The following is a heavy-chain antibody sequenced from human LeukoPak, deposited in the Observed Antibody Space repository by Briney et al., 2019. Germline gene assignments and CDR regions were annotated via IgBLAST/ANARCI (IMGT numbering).Heavy chain of an antibody. V-gene: IGHV4-38-2*01. CDR2: IYHSGST. D-gene: IGHD5-12*01. CDR1: GYSISSGYY. J-gene: IGHJ4*02. Sequence: SGTLSLTCAVSGYSISSGYYWGWIRQPPGKGLEWIGSIYHSGSTYYNPSLKSGVTISVDTSKNQFSLKVTSVTAADTALYYCARGSGYSNYFDYWGQGTLVTVSS. CDR3: ARGSGYSNYFDY.